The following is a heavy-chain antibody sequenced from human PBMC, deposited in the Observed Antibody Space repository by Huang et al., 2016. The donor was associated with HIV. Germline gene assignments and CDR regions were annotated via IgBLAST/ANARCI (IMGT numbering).Heavy chain of an antibody. J-gene: IGHJ4*02. CDR2: INHRGKA. Sequence: QVQLQQWGTGLLKPSETLSLKCAVYGGSFSNHYWSWIRQSPGKGPEWIGEINHRGKATHNPYLRSRITMSIDTSKSQFYLNLTSVTTADTGVYYCARPKMIDGTPDSSWNYFDSWGQGTLVIVSS. V-gene: IGHV4-34*02. D-gene: IGHD2-21*01. CDR3: ARPKMIDGTPDSSWNYFDS. CDR1: GGSFSNHY.